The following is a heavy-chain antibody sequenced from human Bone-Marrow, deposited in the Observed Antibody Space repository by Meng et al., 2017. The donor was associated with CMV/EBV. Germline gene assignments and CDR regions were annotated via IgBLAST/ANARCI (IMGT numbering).Heavy chain of an antibody. CDR2: INSDGSTT. CDR3: ARGVYYFDY. V-gene: IGHV3-74*01. J-gene: IGHJ4*02. D-gene: IGHD2-8*01. CDR1: GFTFGDYA. Sequence: GGSLRLSCTASGFTFGDYAMSWVRQAPGKGLVWVSRINSDGSTTRYADSVKGRFTISRDNARNTLYLQMNSLRAEDTTVYYCARGVYYFDYWGQGTLVTVSS.